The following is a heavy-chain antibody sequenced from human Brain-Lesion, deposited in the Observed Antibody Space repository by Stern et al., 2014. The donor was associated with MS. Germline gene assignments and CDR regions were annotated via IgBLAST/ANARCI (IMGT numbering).Heavy chain of an antibody. J-gene: IGHJ5*01. CDR3: ARGERWFDS. CDR1: GFTFSNYW. Sequence: EMQLAESGGGLVQPGGSLRLSCAASGFTFSNYWMHWVRQAQGKGLVWVSRVNNDGRRTSYADSVKGRFTMSRDNAKNTLYLQMNSLRVEDTAIYYCARGERWFDSWGQGTLVTVSS. CDR2: VNNDGRRT. V-gene: IGHV3-74*02. D-gene: IGHD3-10*01.